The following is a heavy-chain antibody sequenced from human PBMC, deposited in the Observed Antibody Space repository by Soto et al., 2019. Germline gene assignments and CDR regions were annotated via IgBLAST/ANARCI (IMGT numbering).Heavy chain of an antibody. CDR2: IYPGDSDT. Sequence: GESLKISCKGSGYSFTSYWIGWVRQMPGKGLEWMGIIYPGDSDTRYSPSFQGQVTISADKSISTAYLQWSSLKASDTAMYYCASAPTYSGYDFPFDYWGQGTLVTVSS. CDR3: ASAPTYSGYDFPFDY. CDR1: GYSFTSYW. J-gene: IGHJ4*02. D-gene: IGHD5-12*01. V-gene: IGHV5-51*01.